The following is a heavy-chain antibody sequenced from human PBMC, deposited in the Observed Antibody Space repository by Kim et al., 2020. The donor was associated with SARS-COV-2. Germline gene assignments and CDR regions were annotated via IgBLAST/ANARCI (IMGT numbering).Heavy chain of an antibody. V-gene: IGHV3-30*18. Sequence: GGSLRLSCAASGFTFSSYGMHWVRQAPGKGLEWVAVISYDGSNKYYADSVKGRFTISRDNSKNTLYLQMNSLRAEDTAVYYCAKEGAIVVVPAAIRYYYYGMDVWGQGTTVTVSS. CDR1: GFTFSSYG. CDR2: ISYDGSNK. CDR3: AKEGAIVVVPAAIRYYYYGMDV. D-gene: IGHD2-2*02. J-gene: IGHJ6*02.